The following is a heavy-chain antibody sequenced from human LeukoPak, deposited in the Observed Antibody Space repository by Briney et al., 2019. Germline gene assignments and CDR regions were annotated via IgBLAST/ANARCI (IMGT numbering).Heavy chain of an antibody. CDR2: IIPIFGTA. CDR1: GGTFSSYA. V-gene: IGHV1-69*13. J-gene: IGHJ3*02. CDR3: AMRSLPLLYDAFDI. Sequence: ASVKVSCKASGGTFSSYAINWVRQAPGQGLEWMGGIIPIFGTANYAQKFQGRVTITADESTSTAYMELSSLRSEDTAVYYCAMRSLPLLYDAFDIWGQGTMVTVSS. D-gene: IGHD1-26*01.